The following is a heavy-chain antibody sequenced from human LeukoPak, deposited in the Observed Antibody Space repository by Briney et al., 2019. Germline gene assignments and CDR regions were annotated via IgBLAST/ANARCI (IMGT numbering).Heavy chain of an antibody. Sequence: RTGGSLRLSCAASGFSVRDYAMHWVRQAPGKGLEWVAVMSYEETYKNYAEAVKGRFTISRDDSKNTLFLQMSSLGPEDTAVYYCARRIIESIVGATDAFDIWGQGTMVTVSS. V-gene: IGHV3-30-3*01. CDR1: GFSVRDYA. CDR3: ARRIIESIVGATDAFDI. CDR2: MSYEETYK. J-gene: IGHJ3*02. D-gene: IGHD1-26*01.